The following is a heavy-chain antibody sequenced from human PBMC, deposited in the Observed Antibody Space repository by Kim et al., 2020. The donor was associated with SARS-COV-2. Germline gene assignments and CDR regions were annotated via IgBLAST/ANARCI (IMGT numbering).Heavy chain of an antibody. CDR2: ISAYNGNT. D-gene: IGHD5-18*01. CDR1: GYTFTSYG. CDR3: ATGGPDTAMTNYYYYGMDV. Sequence: ASVKVSCKASGYTFTSYGISWVRQAPGQGLEWMGWISAYNGNTNYAQKLQDRVTMTTDTSTSKAYMELRSLRSDDTAVYYGATGGPDTAMTNYYYYGMDVWRQGTTVTVAS. J-gene: IGHJ6*01. V-gene: IGHV1-18*01.